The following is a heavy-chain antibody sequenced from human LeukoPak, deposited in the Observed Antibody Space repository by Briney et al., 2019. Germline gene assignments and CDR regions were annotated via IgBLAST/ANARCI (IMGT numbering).Heavy chain of an antibody. D-gene: IGHD6-13*01. Sequence: PGGSLRLSCAASGFTFSSYAMHWVRQAPGKGLEYASAISSDGGSTYYGNSVKGRFTISRDNSKNTLYLQMGSLRAEDMVVYYCARVSSTWTLIDYWGQGTLVTVSS. V-gene: IGHV3-64*01. CDR3: ARVSSTWTLIDY. CDR2: ISSDGGST. J-gene: IGHJ4*02. CDR1: GFTFSSYA.